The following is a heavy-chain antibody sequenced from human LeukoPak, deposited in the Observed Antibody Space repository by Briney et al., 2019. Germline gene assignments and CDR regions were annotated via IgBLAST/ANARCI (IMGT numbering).Heavy chain of an antibody. J-gene: IGHJ6*02. CDR2: ISYDGSHK. Sequence: PGGSLRLSCAASGFTFSSYGMYWVRQAPGKGLDWVAVISYDGSHKLYAESVKGRFTTSRDNSKNTMYLQMNGLRTEDMAVYYCAKEESTTSGDYYYGMDVWGRGTTVTVSS. D-gene: IGHD2-2*01. CDR1: GFTFSSYG. CDR3: AKEESTTSGDYYYGMDV. V-gene: IGHV3-30*18.